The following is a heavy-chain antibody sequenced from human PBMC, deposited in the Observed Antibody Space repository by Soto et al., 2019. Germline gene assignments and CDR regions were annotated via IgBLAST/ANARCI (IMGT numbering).Heavy chain of an antibody. D-gene: IGHD3-9*01. J-gene: IGHJ6*02. CDR2: IIPIFGTA. CDR1: GGTFSSYA. Sequence: QVQLVQSGAEVKKPGSSVKVSCKASGGTFSSYAISWVRQAPGQGLEWMGGIIPIFGTANYAQKFKGRVTITADESTRTAYMELSSLRSEYTAVYYCAREPRLVRYYYGMDVWGQGTTVTVSS. CDR3: AREPRLVRYYYGMDV. V-gene: IGHV1-69*12.